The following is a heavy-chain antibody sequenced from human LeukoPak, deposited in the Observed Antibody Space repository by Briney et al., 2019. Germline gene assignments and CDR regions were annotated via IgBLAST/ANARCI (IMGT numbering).Heavy chain of an antibody. CDR3: ARGHCSSTSCYLAVRSDNYYYGMDV. CDR1: GFTFSSYA. V-gene: IGHV3-30-3*01. J-gene: IGHJ6*02. D-gene: IGHD2-2*01. Sequence: PGGPLRLSCAASGFTFSSYAMHWVRQAPGKGLEWVAVISYDGSNKYYADSVKGRFTISRDNSKNTLYLQMNSLRAEDTAVYYCARGHCSSTSCYLAVRSDNYYYGMDVWGQGTTVTVSS. CDR2: ISYDGSNK.